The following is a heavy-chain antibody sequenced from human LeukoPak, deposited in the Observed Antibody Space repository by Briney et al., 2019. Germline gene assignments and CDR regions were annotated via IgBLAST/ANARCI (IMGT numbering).Heavy chain of an antibody. D-gene: IGHD6-13*01. CDR2: IRYDGSNK. Sequence: GGSLRLSCAASGFTFSSYGMHWVRQAPGKGLEWVAFIRYDGSNKYYADSVKGRFTISRDNSKNTLYLQMNSLRAEDTAVYYCAKDWGIAAAGTNYWGQGTLVTVSS. V-gene: IGHV3-30*02. CDR1: GFTFSSYG. CDR3: AKDWGIAAAGTNY. J-gene: IGHJ4*02.